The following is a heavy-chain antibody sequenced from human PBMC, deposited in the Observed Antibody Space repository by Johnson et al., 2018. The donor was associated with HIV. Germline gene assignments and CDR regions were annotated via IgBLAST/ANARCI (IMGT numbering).Heavy chain of an antibody. CDR1: GFTFSDSS. CDR2: ITPSGTTI. D-gene: IGHD6-19*01. CDR3: AKRRVAGDDAFDV. Sequence: QVQLVESGGGLVKPGGSLRLSCAASGFTFSDSSMNWIRQATGKGLEWVSYITPSGTTIYNAASVKGRFTISRDNAKKSLYLQMTSLRAEDTAMYYCAKRRVAGDDAFDVWGQGTMVIVSS. V-gene: IGHV3-11*04. J-gene: IGHJ3*01.